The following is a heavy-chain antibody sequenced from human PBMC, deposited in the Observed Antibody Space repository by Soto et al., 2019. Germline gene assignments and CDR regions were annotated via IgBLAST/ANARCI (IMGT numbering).Heavy chain of an antibody. J-gene: IGHJ5*02. CDR2: ISSSSSYI. CDR3: ARDGVRITMVRGATNWFDP. Sequence: GGSLRLSCAASGFTFSSYSMNWVRQAPGKGLEWVSSISSSSSYIYYADSVKGRFTISRDNAKNSLYLQMNSLRAEDTAVYYCARDGVRITMVRGATNWFDPWGQGTLVTVSS. CDR1: GFTFSSYS. V-gene: IGHV3-21*01. D-gene: IGHD3-10*01.